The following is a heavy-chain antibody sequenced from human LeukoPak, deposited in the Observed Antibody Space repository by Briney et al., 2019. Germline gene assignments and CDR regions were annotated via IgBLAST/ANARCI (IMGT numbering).Heavy chain of an antibody. D-gene: IGHD4-23*01. J-gene: IGHJ4*02. CDR3: AKGATPFDYGGNSVY. CDR2: INPNSGGT. Sequence: GASVKVSCKASGYTFTGYYMHWVRQAPGQGLEWMGWINPNSGGTNYAQKFQGRVTMTRDTSISTAYMELSRLRSDDTAVYYCAKGATPFDYGGNSVYWGQGTLVTVSS. V-gene: IGHV1-2*02. CDR1: GYTFTGYY.